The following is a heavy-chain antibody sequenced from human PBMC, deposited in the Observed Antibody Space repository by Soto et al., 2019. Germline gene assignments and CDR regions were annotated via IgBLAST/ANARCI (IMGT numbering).Heavy chain of an antibody. Sequence: QMQLVQSGPEVKKPGTSVKVSCKASGFTFTNSAVQWVRQARGQRLEWIGWIVVGSGNTNYAQKFQDRVNITRDMSTSTVFMELSSLRSWDTAVYYCAADKRDSHGFGHYWCHGTLVTVSS. CDR3: AADKRDSHGFGHY. CDR2: IVVGSGNT. CDR1: GFTFTNSA. V-gene: IGHV1-58*01. J-gene: IGHJ4*01. D-gene: IGHD3-10*01.